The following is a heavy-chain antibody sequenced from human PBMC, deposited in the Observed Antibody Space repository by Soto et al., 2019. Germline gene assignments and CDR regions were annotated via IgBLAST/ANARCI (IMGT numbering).Heavy chain of an antibody. CDR1: GFSLSTSGVG. V-gene: IGHV2-5*02. Sequence: QITLKESGPTLVKPTQTLTLTCTFSGFSLSTSGVGVGWIRQPPGKALEWLALIYWDDDKRYSPSLKSRLTTTKDTSKNQVVLTMTNMDPVDTATYYCAHRDGYDILTGYYGDAFDIWGQGTMVTVSS. D-gene: IGHD3-9*01. J-gene: IGHJ3*02. CDR3: AHRDGYDILTGYYGDAFDI. CDR2: IYWDDDK.